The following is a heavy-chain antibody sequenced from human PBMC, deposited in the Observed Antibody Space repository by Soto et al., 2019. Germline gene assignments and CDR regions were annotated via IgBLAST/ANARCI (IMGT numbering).Heavy chain of an antibody. CDR2: ISAYNGNT. CDR3: AREADSSGWYGYYYYYGMDV. CDR1: GYTFTSYG. Sequence: ASVKVSCTASGYTFTSYGISWVRQAPGQGLEWMGWISAYNGNTNYAQKLQGRVTMTTDTSTSTAYMELRSLRSDDTAVYYCAREADSSGWYGYYYYYGMDVWGQGTTVTVSS. J-gene: IGHJ6*02. V-gene: IGHV1-18*01. D-gene: IGHD6-19*01.